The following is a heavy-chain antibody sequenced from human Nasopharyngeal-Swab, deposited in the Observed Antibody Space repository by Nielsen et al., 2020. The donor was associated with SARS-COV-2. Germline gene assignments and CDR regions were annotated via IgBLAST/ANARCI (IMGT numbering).Heavy chain of an antibody. V-gene: IGHV3-11*01. CDR2: ISSSGSTI. Sequence: GESLKISCAASGFTFSDYYMSWIRQAPGKGLEWVSYISSSGSTIYYADSVKGRFTISRDNAKNSLYLQMNSLRAEDTALYYCAKDIGDGYNAGEYYYYYGMDVWGQGATVTVSS. D-gene: IGHD5-24*01. J-gene: IGHJ6*02. CDR3: AKDIGDGYNAGEYYYYYGMDV. CDR1: GFTFSDYY.